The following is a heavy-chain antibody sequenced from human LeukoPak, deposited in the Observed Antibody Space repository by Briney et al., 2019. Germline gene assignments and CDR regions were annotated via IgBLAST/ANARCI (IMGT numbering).Heavy chain of an antibody. D-gene: IGHD5-24*01. Sequence: SETLSLTCSVSGGSISSYYWSWMRQPPGKGLEGSGDIYYSGSTNYNPSLKSRGTISVDTSKNQFSLKLSSVTAADTAVYYCARVEMATISGAFDIWGQGTMVAVSS. J-gene: IGHJ3*02. CDR2: IYYSGST. CDR3: ARVEMATISGAFDI. V-gene: IGHV4-59*08. CDR1: GGSISSYY.